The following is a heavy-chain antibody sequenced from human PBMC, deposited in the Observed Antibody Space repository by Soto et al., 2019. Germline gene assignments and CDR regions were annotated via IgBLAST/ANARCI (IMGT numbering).Heavy chain of an antibody. CDR3: ARGDATKIIVTPYYGMDV. Sequence: QVQLVQSGAEVKKPGSSVKVSCKASGGTLSNYGVSWVRQAPGQGLEWLGGIIPVFGTANYAHKFQGRLTITADESTSTVYMDVSSLRSEDTAVYYCARGDATKIIVTPYYGMDVWGQGTTVTVSS. D-gene: IGHD2-15*01. J-gene: IGHJ6*02. CDR1: GGTLSNYG. CDR2: IIPVFGTA. V-gene: IGHV1-69*12.